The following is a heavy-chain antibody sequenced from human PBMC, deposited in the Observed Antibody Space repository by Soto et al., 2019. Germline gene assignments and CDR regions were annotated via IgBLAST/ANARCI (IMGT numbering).Heavy chain of an antibody. D-gene: IGHD4-17*01. Sequence: QVQLVESGGGVVQPGRSLRLSCAASGFTFSSYGMHWVRQAPDSVKGRFTISRDNSKNTLYLQMNSLRAEDTAVYYCAKEKNDSGGNFDDWGQGTLVTVSS. V-gene: IGHV3-30*18. J-gene: IGHJ4*02. CDR1: GFTFSSYG. CDR3: AKEKNDSGGNFDD.